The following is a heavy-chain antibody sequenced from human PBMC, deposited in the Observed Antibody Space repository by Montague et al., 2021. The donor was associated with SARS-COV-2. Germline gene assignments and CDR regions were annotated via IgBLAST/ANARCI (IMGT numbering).Heavy chain of an antibody. D-gene: IGHD1-26*01. J-gene: IGHJ4*02. V-gene: IGHV4-31*03. Sequence: TLSLTCTVSGGSISSGGYYWSWIRQHPGKGLEWIGYIYYSGSTYYNPSLKSRVTISVDTSKNQFSLKLSSATAADTAVYYCARDTRIVGATNRLDYWGQGTLVTVSS. CDR1: GGSISSGGYY. CDR2: IYYSGST. CDR3: ARDTRIVGATNRLDY.